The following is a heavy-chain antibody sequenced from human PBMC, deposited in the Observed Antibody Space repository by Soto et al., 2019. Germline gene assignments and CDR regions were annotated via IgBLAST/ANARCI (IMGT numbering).Heavy chain of an antibody. CDR2: IIPIFDKP. D-gene: IGHD6-6*01. J-gene: IGHJ6*02. CDR1: GGSFYNYA. CDR3: ARRTGLAARLASPAYYGLDV. V-gene: IGHV1-69*06. Sequence: QVHLVQSGAEVKKPGSSVKVSCEASGGSFYNYAVTWVRQAPGQGLEWVGSIIPIFDKPNFAQKFQGRLTITADKSTSIAYMELNSLTSGDTAVDYCARRTGLAARLASPAYYGLDVWGQGTTVIVSS.